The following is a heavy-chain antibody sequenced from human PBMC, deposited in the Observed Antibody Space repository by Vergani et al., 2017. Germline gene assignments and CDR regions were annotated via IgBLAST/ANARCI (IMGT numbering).Heavy chain of an antibody. D-gene: IGHD4-17*01. CDR3: AKEGYGDYFVHAFDI. V-gene: IGHV3-33*06. CDR1: GFIFKNHG. J-gene: IGHJ3*02. Sequence: QVQLVESGGGVVQPGTSLRLSCAASGFIFKNHGMQWVRQAPGKGLEWVALIWDDGSKKNYGDSMKGRFTISRDNSKDTLYLEMNSLRAEDTAVYYCAKEGYGDYFVHAFDIWGQGTMVTVSS. CDR2: IWDDGSKK.